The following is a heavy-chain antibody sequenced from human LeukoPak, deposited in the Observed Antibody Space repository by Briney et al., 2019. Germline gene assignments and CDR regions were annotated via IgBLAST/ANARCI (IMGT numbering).Heavy chain of an antibody. J-gene: IGHJ4*02. D-gene: IGHD2-15*01. CDR2: ISYDGSNK. CDR1: GFTFSSYG. V-gene: IGHV3-30*18. Sequence: PGGSLRLSCAASGFTFSSYGMHWVRQAPGKGLEWVAVISYDGSNKYYADSVKGRFTISGDNSKNTLYLQMNSLRAEDTAVYYCAKDRTPYCIADWGQGTLVTVSS. CDR3: AKDRTPYCIAD.